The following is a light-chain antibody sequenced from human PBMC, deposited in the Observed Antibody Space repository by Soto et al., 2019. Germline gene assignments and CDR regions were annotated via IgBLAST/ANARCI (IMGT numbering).Light chain of an antibody. CDR2: ATS. Sequence: DVPMTQSPSSLSAFVGDRVTITCRASQGIAPYLAWFQQKPGKVPTLLIYATSTLQSGVPSRFSGSGSGTDFTLTINSLQPEDVGTYYCQKYNSAPLTFGGGTKVEIK. CDR3: QKYNSAPLT. V-gene: IGKV1-27*01. CDR1: QGIAPY. J-gene: IGKJ4*01.